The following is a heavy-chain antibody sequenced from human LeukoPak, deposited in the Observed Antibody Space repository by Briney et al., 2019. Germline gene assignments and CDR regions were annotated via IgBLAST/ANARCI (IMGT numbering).Heavy chain of an antibody. D-gene: IGHD6-6*01. J-gene: IGHJ3*01. Sequence: GGSLRLSCAASGFTFSSYAMSWVRQAPGKGLEWVASINSDGSEGYYADVVKGRFTISRVNAKNSLYLQINSLRAEDTAVYYCARSSYSSSSSVWGQGTMVTVSS. CDR1: GFTFSSYA. V-gene: IGHV3-7*03. CDR2: INSDGSEG. CDR3: ARSSYSSSSSV.